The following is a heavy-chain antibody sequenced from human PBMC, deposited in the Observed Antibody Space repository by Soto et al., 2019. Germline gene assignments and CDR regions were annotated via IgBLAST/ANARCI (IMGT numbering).Heavy chain of an antibody. CDR1: GGSISSYY. Sequence: SETLSLTCTVSGGSISSYYWSWIRQPPGKGLEWIGYIYYSGSTNYNPSLKSRVTISVDTSKNQFSLKLSSVTAADTAVYYCARSAVEYYDFWSGYYPYYFDYWGQGTLVTVSS. J-gene: IGHJ4*02. D-gene: IGHD3-3*01. CDR2: IYYSGST. CDR3: ARSAVEYYDFWSGYYPYYFDY. V-gene: IGHV4-59*08.